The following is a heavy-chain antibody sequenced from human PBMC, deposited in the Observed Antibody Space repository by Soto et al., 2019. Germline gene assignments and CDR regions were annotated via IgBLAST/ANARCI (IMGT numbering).Heavy chain of an antibody. CDR2: IYNSGST. D-gene: IGHD2-8*01. Sequence: SETLSLTCTVSGGYISGSTSYWGWIRQPPGKGLEWIGYIYNSGSTYYNPSLKSRITISVDTSKNQISLKLSSVTAADTAVYYCARAEYCTNGVFPWFDPWGQGTLVTVSS. CDR3: ARAEYCTNGVFPWFDP. CDR1: GGYISGSTSY. J-gene: IGHJ5*02. V-gene: IGHV4-31*03.